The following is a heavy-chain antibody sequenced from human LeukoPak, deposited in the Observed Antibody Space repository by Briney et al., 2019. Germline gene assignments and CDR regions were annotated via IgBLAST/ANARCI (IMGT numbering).Heavy chain of an antibody. CDR2: INPNSGGT. CDR1: GYTFTGYY. V-gene: IGHV1-2*06. D-gene: IGHD3-22*01. CDR3: ARDQDSSGYYPTE. J-gene: IGHJ4*02. Sequence: ASVKVSCKASGYTFTGYYMHWVRQAPGQGLEWMGRINPNSGGTNYAQKFQGRVTMTRDTPTSTAYMELSRLRSDDTAVYYCARDQDSSGYYPTEWGQGTLVTVSS.